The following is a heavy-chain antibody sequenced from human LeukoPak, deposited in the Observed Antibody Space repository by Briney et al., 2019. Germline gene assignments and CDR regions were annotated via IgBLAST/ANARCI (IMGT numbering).Heavy chain of an antibody. D-gene: IGHD3-22*01. CDR1: GGTLSSYA. CDR2: IIPILGIA. J-gene: IGHJ3*02. Sequence: ASVKVSCKASGGTLSSYAISWVRQAPGQGLEWMGRIIPILGIADYAQKFQGRVTITADKSTSTAYMELSSLRSEDTAGYYCARDRYDSSGYPTRNDAFDIWGQGTMVTVSS. CDR3: ARDRYDSSGYPTRNDAFDI. V-gene: IGHV1-69*04.